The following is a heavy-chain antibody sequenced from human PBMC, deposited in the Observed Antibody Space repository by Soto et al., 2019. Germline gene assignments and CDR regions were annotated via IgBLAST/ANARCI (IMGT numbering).Heavy chain of an antibody. D-gene: IGHD3-22*01. CDR2: IYYSGST. CDR1: GGSISSYY. V-gene: IGHV4-59*01. CDR3: ARETYYYDSSGYFLGNCFDY. J-gene: IGHJ4*02. Sequence: SETLSLTCTVSGGSISSYYWSWIRQPPGKGLEWIGYIYYSGSTNYNPSLKSRVTISVDRSKNQFSLKLSSVTAADTAVYYCARETYYYDSSGYFLGNCFDYWGQGTLVTVSS.